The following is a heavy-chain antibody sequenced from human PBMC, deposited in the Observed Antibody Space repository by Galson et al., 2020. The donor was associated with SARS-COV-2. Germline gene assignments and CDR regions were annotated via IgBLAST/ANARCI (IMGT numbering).Heavy chain of an antibody. Sequence: TGGSLSLSCAAYGFTVSSNYMSWVRQPPGKGLEWVSVIYSGGSTYYADSVKGRFTISRDNSKNTLYLQMNSLRAEDTAVYYCARDKLGSAAGTGYWGQGTLVTVSS. CDR2: IYSGGST. J-gene: IGHJ4*02. CDR3: ARDKLGSAAGTGY. CDR1: GFTVSSNY. D-gene: IGHD6-13*01. V-gene: IGHV3-66*01.